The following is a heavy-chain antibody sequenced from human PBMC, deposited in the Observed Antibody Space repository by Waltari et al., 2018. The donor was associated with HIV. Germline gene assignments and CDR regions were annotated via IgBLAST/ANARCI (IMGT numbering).Heavy chain of an antibody. J-gene: IGHJ6*02. CDR2: IYSSGNT. Sequence: QVQLQDSGPGLVQPSQTLPLTCTVSGGSIVIGSYYCHWLRQPAGKGLEWSGRIYSSGNTNYNPSLKSRVTISVDTSKNQFSLKLSSVTAADTAVYYCARGRFEGYILYYYYGMDVWGQGTTVSVSS. V-gene: IGHV4-61*02. CDR3: ARGRFEGYILYYYYGMDV. CDR1: GGSIVIGSYY. D-gene: IGHD5-12*01.